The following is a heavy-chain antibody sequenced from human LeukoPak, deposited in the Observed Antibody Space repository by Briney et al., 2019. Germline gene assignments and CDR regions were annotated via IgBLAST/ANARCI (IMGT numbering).Heavy chain of an antibody. Sequence: GGSLRLSCEASGFTFSSYWMHGVREAPGKGLVWVSRIESDGSSTSYAESVKGRFTISRDNAKNTLYLQMNSLRAEDTAVYYCTRGYYYDSSGRRIFDYWGQGTLVTVSS. CDR3: TRGYYYDSSGRRIFDY. CDR2: IESDGSST. V-gene: IGHV3-74*01. J-gene: IGHJ4*02. D-gene: IGHD3-22*01. CDR1: GFTFSSYW.